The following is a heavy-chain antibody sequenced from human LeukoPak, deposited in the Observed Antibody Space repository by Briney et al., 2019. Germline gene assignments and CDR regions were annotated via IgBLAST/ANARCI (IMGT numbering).Heavy chain of an antibody. J-gene: IGHJ3*02. V-gene: IGHV1-69*13. D-gene: IGHD3-9*01. CDR1: GGAFSSYA. CDR3: GQEAAYDILTGYQTDDAFDI. Sequence: ASMKVSCKASGGAFSSYAISWVRQAPGQGLEWMGGIIPIIGTANYAQKFQGRVTITADESTSTAYMELSSLRSEDTAVYYCGQEAAYDILTGYQTDDAFDIWGQGTMVTVSS. CDR2: IIPIIGTA.